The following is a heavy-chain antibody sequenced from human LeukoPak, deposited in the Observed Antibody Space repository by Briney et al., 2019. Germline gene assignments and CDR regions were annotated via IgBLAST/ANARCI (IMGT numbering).Heavy chain of an antibody. V-gene: IGHV4-59*01. Sequence: SETLSLTCTVSGGSLSSYYWSWIRQPPGKGLEWIGYIYYSGSTNYNPSLKSRVTISVDPSKNQFSLKLSPVTAADPAVYYCARVSSSHSRSARTYYYYMDVWGKGTTVTVSS. J-gene: IGHJ6*03. CDR1: GGSLSSYY. CDR2: IYYSGST. CDR3: ARVSSSHSRSARTYYYYMDV. D-gene: IGHD6-6*01.